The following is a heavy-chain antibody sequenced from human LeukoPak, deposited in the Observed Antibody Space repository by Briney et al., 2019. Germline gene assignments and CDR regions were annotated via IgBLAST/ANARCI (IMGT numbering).Heavy chain of an antibody. J-gene: IGHJ4*02. V-gene: IGHV4-38-2*02. CDR1: GYSISSGYY. D-gene: IGHD1-26*01. Sequence: SETLSLTCTVSGYSISSGYYWGWIRHPPGKGLEWIGSIYHSGATYYNPSLKSRVTISLDTSKDQFSLKLSSVTAADTAVYYCARTEWEVADYWGQGTLVTVSS. CDR2: IYHSGAT. CDR3: ARTEWEVADY.